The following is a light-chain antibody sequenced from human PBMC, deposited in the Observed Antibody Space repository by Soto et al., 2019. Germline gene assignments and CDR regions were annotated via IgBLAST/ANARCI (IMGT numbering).Light chain of an antibody. J-gene: IGLJ1*01. CDR1: RSNIGSNH. CDR2: SDN. V-gene: IGLV1-47*02. Sequence: QSVLTQPPSASGTPGQRVTISCSGARSNIGSNHVYWYQQIPGTAPKLLIYSDNQRPSGVPDRFSGSKSGTSASLAISGLRCEDEADYYCATWDARMRGALFGNGTKVTV. CDR3: ATWDARMRGAL.